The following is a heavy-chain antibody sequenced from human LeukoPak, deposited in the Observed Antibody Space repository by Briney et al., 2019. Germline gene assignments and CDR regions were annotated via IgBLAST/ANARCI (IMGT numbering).Heavy chain of an antibody. Sequence: PGGSLRLSCVVSGFRFDDYGMSWVRQAPGKGLEWVSGINWNGGSTGYADSVKGRFTISRDNAKNSLYLRMNSLRAEDTALYYCARGGSTGWYSFDYWGQGTLVTVSS. J-gene: IGHJ4*02. V-gene: IGHV3-20*04. D-gene: IGHD6-19*01. CDR1: GFRFDDYG. CDR3: ARGGSTGWYSFDY. CDR2: INWNGGST.